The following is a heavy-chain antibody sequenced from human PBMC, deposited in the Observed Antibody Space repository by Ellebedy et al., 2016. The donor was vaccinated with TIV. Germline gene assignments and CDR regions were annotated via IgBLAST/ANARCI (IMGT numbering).Heavy chain of an antibody. D-gene: IGHD3-22*01. J-gene: IGHJ2*01. V-gene: IGHV3-30*03. Sequence: GESLKISCAASGFTFSDHYMDWVRQAPGKGLEWVAVISFDGSNKYYADSVKGRFTISRDNSKNTLYLQMNSLRVEDTAVYYCARGGRDSSGHYEDWYYDLWGRGTLVTVSS. CDR3: ARGGRDSSGHYEDWYYDL. CDR1: GFTFSDHY. CDR2: ISFDGSNK.